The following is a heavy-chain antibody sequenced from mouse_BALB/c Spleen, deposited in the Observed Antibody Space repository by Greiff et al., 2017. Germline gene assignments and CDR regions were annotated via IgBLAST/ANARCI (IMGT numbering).Heavy chain of an antibody. CDR2: ISSGGST. CDR3: ARERDYYGYGAMDY. CDR1: GFTFSSYA. Sequence: EVKLVESGGGLVKPGGSLKLSCAASGFTFSSYAMSWVRQTPEKRLEWVASISSGGSTYYPDSVKGRFTISRDNARNILYLQMSSLRSEDTAMYYCARERDYYGYGAMDYWGQGTSVTVSS. J-gene: IGHJ4*01. V-gene: IGHV5-6-5*01. D-gene: IGHD1-2*01.